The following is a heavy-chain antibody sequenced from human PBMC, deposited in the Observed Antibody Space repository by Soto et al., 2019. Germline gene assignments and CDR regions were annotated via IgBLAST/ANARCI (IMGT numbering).Heavy chain of an antibody. CDR1: GYSFTSYW. D-gene: IGHD3-22*01. V-gene: IGHV5-51*01. J-gene: IGHJ6*02. CDR3: ASTYYYDSSEIVSYGMDV. CDR2: IYPGDSDT. Sequence: GESLKISCKGSGYSFTSYWIGWVRQMPGKGLEWMGIIYPGDSDTRYSPSFQGQVTISADKSISTAYLQWSSLEASDTAMYYCASTYYYDSSEIVSYGMDVWGQGTTVTVSS.